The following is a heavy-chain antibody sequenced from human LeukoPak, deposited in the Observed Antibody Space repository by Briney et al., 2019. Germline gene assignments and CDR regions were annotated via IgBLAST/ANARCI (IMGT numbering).Heavy chain of an antibody. D-gene: IGHD3-10*01. V-gene: IGHV4-59*12. J-gene: IGHJ1*01. CDR1: GGSISGFY. CDR2: ISYSGST. CDR3: ARSDYYPSAEYFQH. Sequence: SETLSLTCTVSGGSISGFYWSWIRQPPGKGLEWIGYISYSGSTNYNPSLKSRVTISVDTSKNQFSLKLSSATAADTAVYYCARSDYYPSAEYFQHWGQGTLVTVSS.